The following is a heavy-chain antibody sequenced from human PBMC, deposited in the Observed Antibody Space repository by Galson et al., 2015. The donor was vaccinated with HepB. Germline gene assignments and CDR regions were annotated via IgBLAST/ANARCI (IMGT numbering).Heavy chain of an antibody. J-gene: IGHJ6*03. CDR3: ARLLRILSKSRANYYYYMDV. D-gene: IGHD3-3*02. V-gene: IGHV1-8*01. CDR1: GYTFTSYD. Sequence: SVKVSCKASGYTFTSYDINWVRQATGQGLEWMGWMNPNSGNTGYAQKFQGRVTMTRNTSISTAYMELSSLRSEDTAVYYCARLLRILSKSRANYYYYMDVWGKGTTVTVSS. CDR2: MNPNSGNT.